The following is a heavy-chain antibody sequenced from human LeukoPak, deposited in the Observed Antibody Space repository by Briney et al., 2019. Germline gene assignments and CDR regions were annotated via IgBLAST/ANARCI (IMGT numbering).Heavy chain of an antibody. D-gene: IGHD2-2*01. Sequence: SVKVSYKVSGYTLTELSMHWVRQAPGKGLEWMAGFDPEDGETIYAQKFQGRVTMTEDTSTDTAYMELSSLRSEDTAVYYCATELYCSSTSCYQALDYWGQGTLVTVSS. CDR1: GYTLTELS. CDR3: ATELYCSSTSCYQALDY. J-gene: IGHJ4*02. CDR2: FDPEDGET. V-gene: IGHV1-24*01.